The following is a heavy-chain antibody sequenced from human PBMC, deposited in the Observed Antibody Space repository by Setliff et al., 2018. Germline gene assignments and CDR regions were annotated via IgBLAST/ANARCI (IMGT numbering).Heavy chain of an antibody. J-gene: IGHJ5*02. CDR1: GFRFSDLY. V-gene: IGHV3-11*04. Sequence: PGGSLRLSCAASGFRFSDLYMSWVRQVPGKGLEWLPKISGDGITIFYADSVRGRFTISRDNAKNSLYLQMNSLRAEDTAVYYCARDVYDFRTGLADPWGQGTLVTVSS. CDR3: ARDVYDFRTGLADP. D-gene: IGHD3-3*01. CDR2: ISGDGITI.